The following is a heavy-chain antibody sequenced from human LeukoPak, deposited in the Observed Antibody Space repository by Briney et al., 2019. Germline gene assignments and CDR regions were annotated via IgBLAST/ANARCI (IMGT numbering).Heavy chain of an antibody. CDR2: IYYSGST. CDR3: ARVPRDGYNLKYFDY. Sequence: SETLSLTCSVSGGSISGYYWSWIRQPPGKGLEWIGYIYYSGSTNYNPSLKSRVTISVDTSKNQFSLKLSSVTAADTAVYYCARVPRDGYNLKYFDYWGQGTLVTVSS. V-gene: IGHV4-59*01. D-gene: IGHD5-24*01. CDR1: GGSISGYY. J-gene: IGHJ4*02.